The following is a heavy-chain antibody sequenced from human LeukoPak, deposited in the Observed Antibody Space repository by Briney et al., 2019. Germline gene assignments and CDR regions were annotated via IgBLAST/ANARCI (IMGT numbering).Heavy chain of an antibody. CDR3: ARYYYDSSGYFHFVY. V-gene: IGHV4-34*01. Sequence: SETLSLTCAVYGGSFSGYYWSWIRQPPGKGLQWIGEINHSGSTNYNPSLKSRVTISVDTSKNQFSLKLSSVTAADTAVYYCARYYYDSSGYFHFVYWGQGTLVTVSS. J-gene: IGHJ4*02. CDR2: INHSGST. CDR1: GGSFSGYY. D-gene: IGHD3-22*01.